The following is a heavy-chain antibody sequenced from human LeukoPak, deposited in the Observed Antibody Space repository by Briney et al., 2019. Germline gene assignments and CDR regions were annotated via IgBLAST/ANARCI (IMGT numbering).Heavy chain of an antibody. Sequence: GGSLRLSCAASGFTFSSYSMNWVRQAPGKGLEWVSYISSGSSTIYYADSVKGRFTISRDSAKNSLYLQMNSLRAEDTAVYYCARVRNLRGDYWGQGTLVTVSS. J-gene: IGHJ4*02. CDR2: ISSGSSTI. D-gene: IGHD4-17*01. V-gene: IGHV3-48*01. CDR1: GFTFSSYS. CDR3: ARVRNLRGDY.